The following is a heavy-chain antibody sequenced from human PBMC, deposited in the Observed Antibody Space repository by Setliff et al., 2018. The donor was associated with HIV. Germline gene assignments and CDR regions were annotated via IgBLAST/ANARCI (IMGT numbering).Heavy chain of an antibody. Sequence: ASVKVSCTASGYTFTGYYVHWVRQAPGQGLEWMGWINPNHGGANYAPRFQGRVTMTSNTSITAASMELSSLRSDDTAVYYCALSSTTTRPYSWFDPWGQGTLVTVS. CDR3: ALSSTTTRPYSWFDP. V-gene: IGHV1-2*02. D-gene: IGHD1-1*01. J-gene: IGHJ5*02. CDR1: GYTFTGYY. CDR2: INPNHGGA.